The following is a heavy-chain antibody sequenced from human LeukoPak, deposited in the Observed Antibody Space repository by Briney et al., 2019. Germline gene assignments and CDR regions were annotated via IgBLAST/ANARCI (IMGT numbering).Heavy chain of an antibody. Sequence: GGSLRLSCAASGFTFSSYGMHWVRQAPGKGLEWVAFIRYDGSNKYYADSVQGRFTISRDNSKNTLYLQMNSLRAEDTAVYYCAKVRIAVAGPLDYWGQGTLVTVSS. J-gene: IGHJ4*02. CDR2: IRYDGSNK. CDR1: GFTFSSYG. V-gene: IGHV3-30*02. D-gene: IGHD6-19*01. CDR3: AKVRIAVAGPLDY.